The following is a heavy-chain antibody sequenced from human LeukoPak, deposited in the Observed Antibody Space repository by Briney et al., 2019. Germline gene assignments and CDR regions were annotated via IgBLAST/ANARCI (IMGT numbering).Heavy chain of an antibody. CDR1: GFTFSAYS. J-gene: IGHJ3*01. CDR3: VRVGSGATRADTLDL. Sequence: KPGGSLRLSCAASGFTFSAYSMNWVRQAPGEGLEGVSSIGAAGSHIYYADSMKGRFTISRDNAKSSLFLQMNSLRAEDTGIYYCVRVGSGATRADTLDLWGQGTMVTVSS. V-gene: IGHV3-21*01. CDR2: IGAAGSHI. D-gene: IGHD6-19*01.